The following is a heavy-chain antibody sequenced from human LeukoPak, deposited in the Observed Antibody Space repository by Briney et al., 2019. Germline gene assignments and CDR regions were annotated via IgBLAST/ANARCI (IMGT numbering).Heavy chain of an antibody. D-gene: IGHD5-18*01. V-gene: IGHV4-61*02. Sequence: SETLSLTCTVSGGSISSGRYYWSWIRQAAGKGLEWIGRIYTSGSTNYNPSLKSRVTISVDTSKNQFSLKLSSVTAADTAVYYCAREGGYSYGYRDYWGQGTLVTVSS. J-gene: IGHJ4*02. CDR1: GGSISSGRYY. CDR3: AREGGYSYGYRDY. CDR2: IYTSGST.